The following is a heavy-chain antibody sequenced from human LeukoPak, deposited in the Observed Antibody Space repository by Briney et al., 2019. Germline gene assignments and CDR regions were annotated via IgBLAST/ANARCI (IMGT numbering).Heavy chain of an antibody. V-gene: IGHV3-30*02. D-gene: IGHD2-2*01. J-gene: IGHJ4*02. Sequence: SVKGRFTISRDNSKTTLYLQMNSLRAEDTAVYYCAKDVPAAYFDYWGQGTLVTVSS. CDR3: AKDVPAAYFDY.